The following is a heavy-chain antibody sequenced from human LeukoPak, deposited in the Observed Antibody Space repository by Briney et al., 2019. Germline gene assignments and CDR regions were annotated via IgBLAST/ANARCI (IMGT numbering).Heavy chain of an antibody. D-gene: IGHD3-9*01. Sequence: AASVKVSCKASGYTFTGYYMHWVRQAPGQGLEWMGWINPNSGGTNYAQKFQGRVTMTRDTSISTAYMELSRLRSDDTAVYYCARGREMPPSLRYFDWPTFDYWGQGTLVTVSS. V-gene: IGHV1-2*02. CDR3: ARGREMPPSLRYFDWPTFDY. CDR1: GYTFTGYY. CDR2: INPNSGGT. J-gene: IGHJ4*02.